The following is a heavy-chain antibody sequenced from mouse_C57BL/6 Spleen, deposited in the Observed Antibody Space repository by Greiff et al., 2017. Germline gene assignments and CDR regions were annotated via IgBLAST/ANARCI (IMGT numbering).Heavy chain of an antibody. CDR2: IHPNSGST. CDR1: GYTFTSSW. Sequence: VQLQQPGAELVKPGASVKLSCKASGYTFTSSWMHWVKQRPGQGLEWIGMIHPNSGSTNYNEKFKSKATLTVDKSSSTAYMQLSSLTSEDSAVYYCARDKTTAYYFDYWGQGTTLTVSS. CDR3: ARDKTTAYYFDY. D-gene: IGHD1-2*01. J-gene: IGHJ2*01. V-gene: IGHV1-64*01.